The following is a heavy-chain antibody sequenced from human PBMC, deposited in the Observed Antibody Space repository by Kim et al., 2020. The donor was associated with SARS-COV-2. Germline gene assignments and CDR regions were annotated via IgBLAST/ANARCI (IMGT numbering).Heavy chain of an antibody. Sequence: YYADSVKGRFTISRDNSKNTLYLQMNSLRAEDTAVYYCARDPTVAGGFDIWGQGTMVTVSS. J-gene: IGHJ3*02. V-gene: IGHV3-53*01. CDR3: ARDPTVAGGFDI. D-gene: IGHD6-19*01.